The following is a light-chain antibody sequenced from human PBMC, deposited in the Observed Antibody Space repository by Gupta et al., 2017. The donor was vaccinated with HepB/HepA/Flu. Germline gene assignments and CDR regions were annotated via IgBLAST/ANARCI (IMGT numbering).Light chain of an antibody. CDR3: QQYNNWPLT. Sequence: EIVMTQSPATLSVSLGERATLSCRASQLVSSNLAWYQQKPGQAPRLLIYGASTRATGIPARFSGSGSGTECTLTISSLQSEDFAVYYCQQYNNWPLTFGGGTKVEIK. CDR2: GAS. J-gene: IGKJ4*01. CDR1: QLVSSN. V-gene: IGKV3-15*01.